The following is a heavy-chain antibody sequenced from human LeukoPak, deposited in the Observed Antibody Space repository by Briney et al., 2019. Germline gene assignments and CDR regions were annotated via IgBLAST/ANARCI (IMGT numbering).Heavy chain of an antibody. J-gene: IGHJ6*02. CDR1: GFTVSANY. CDR2: IYSGGRT. Sequence: GGSLRLSCAASGFTVSANYMSWVRQAPGKGLEWVSVIYSGGRTYYADSVKGRFTISRDNSKNTLYLQMNSLRAEDTAVYYCAAWGLMVTYGMDVWGQGTTVTVSS. CDR3: AAWGLMVTYGMDV. V-gene: IGHV3-53*01. D-gene: IGHD2-8*01.